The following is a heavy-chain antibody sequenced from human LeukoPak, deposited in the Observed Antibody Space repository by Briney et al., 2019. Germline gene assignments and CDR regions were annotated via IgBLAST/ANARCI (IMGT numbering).Heavy chain of an antibody. CDR2: ISYDGSNK. Sequence: GGSLRLSCAASGFTFSSYGMHWVRQAPGKGLEWVAVISYDGSNKYYADSVKGRFTISRDNSKNTLYLQMNSLRAEDTAVYYCAKDSRQLCSGGSCYEALDYWGQGTLVTVSS. CDR3: AKDSRQLCSGGSCYEALDY. CDR1: GFTFSSYG. J-gene: IGHJ4*02. D-gene: IGHD2-15*01. V-gene: IGHV3-30*18.